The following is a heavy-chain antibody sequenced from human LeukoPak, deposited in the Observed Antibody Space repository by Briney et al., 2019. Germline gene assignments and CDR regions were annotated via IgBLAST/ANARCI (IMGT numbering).Heavy chain of an antibody. D-gene: IGHD4-17*01. CDR2: INSDGSGT. J-gene: IGHJ5*02. CDR3: AREVSGDPWYNWFDP. Sequence: PGGPLRLSCAASGYTFSSYWMHWVRQTPGKGLVWVSRINSDGSGTRYADSVKGRFTISRDNAKNTLYLQMNSLRADDTAVYYCAREVSGDPWYNWFDPWGQGTLVTVSS. V-gene: IGHV3-74*01. CDR1: GYTFSSYW.